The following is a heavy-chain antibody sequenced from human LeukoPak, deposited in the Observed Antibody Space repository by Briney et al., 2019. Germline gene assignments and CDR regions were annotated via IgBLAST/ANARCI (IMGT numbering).Heavy chain of an antibody. CDR2: IIPIFGTA. V-gene: IGHV1-69*05. Sequence: VASVKVSCKASGGTFSSYAISWVRQAPGQGLEWMGGIIPIFGTANYAQQFQGRVTITTDESTSTAYMELSSLRSEDTAVYYCARGIYYYYYMDVWGKGTTVTVSS. CDR1: GGTFSSYA. CDR3: ARGIYYYYYMDV. J-gene: IGHJ6*03. D-gene: IGHD6-13*01.